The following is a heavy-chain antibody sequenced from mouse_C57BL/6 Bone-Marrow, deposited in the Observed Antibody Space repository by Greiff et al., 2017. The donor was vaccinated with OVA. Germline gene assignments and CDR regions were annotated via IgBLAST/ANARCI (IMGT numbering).Heavy chain of an antibody. CDR1: GYTFTSYG. CDR2: IYPRSGNT. D-gene: IGHD1-1*01. Sequence: PLQQSGAELARPGASVKLSCKASGYTFTSYGISWVKQRTGQGLEWIGEIYPRSGNTYYNEKFKGKATLTADKSSSTAYMELRSLTSEDSAVYFCARYYRSRAWFAYWGQGTLVTVSA. J-gene: IGHJ3*01. V-gene: IGHV1-81*01. CDR3: ARYYRSRAWFAY.